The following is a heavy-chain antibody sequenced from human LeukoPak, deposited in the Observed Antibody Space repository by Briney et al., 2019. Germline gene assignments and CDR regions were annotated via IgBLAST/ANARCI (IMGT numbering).Heavy chain of an antibody. D-gene: IGHD3-22*01. V-gene: IGHV1-18*01. CDR2: ISAYNGNT. CDR1: GYTFTSYG. CDR3: ARDRPDYYDSSAYLRGLYSAFGY. Sequence: VASVKVSCKASGYTFTSYGISWVRQAPGQGLEWMGWISAYNGNTKYAQKLQGRVTMTTDPSTSTAYMELRSLRSDDTAVYYCARDRPDYYDSSAYLRGLYSAFGYWGQGTLVTVSS. J-gene: IGHJ4*02.